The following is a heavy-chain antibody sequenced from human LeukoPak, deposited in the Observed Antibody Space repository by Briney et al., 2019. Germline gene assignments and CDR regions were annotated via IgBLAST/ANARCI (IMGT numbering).Heavy chain of an antibody. D-gene: IGHD7-27*01. J-gene: IGHJ3*02. CDR3: AGGPSPLGLAAFDI. CDR2: IYSGGST. CDR1: GFTVSSNY. V-gene: IGHV3-53*01. Sequence: PGGSLRLSCAASGFTVSSNYMSWVRQAPGKGLEWVSVIYSGGSTYYADSVKGRFTISRDNSKNTLYLQMNSLRAEDTAVYYCAGGPSPLGLAAFDIWGQGTMVTVSS.